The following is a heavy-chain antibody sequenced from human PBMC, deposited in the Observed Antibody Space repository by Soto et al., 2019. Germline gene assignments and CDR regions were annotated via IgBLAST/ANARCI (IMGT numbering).Heavy chain of an antibody. D-gene: IGHD3-10*01. CDR3: ARGGWFGELENYYYGMDV. J-gene: IGHJ6*02. Sequence: PGGSLRLSCAASGFTFSSYGMHWVRQAPGKGLEWVAVIWYDGSNKYYADSVKGRFTISRDNSKNTLYLQMNSLRAEDTAVYYCARGGWFGELENYYYGMDVWGQGTTVTVSS. V-gene: IGHV3-33*01. CDR2: IWYDGSNK. CDR1: GFTFSSYG.